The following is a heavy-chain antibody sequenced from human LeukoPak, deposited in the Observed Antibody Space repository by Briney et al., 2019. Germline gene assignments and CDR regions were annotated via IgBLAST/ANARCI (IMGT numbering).Heavy chain of an antibody. CDR3: ARVYYDSSGYYPNYYYYYMDV. CDR2: IYYSGST. J-gene: IGHJ6*03. CDR1: GGSISSGGYS. V-gene: IGHV4-30-4*07. D-gene: IGHD3-22*01. Sequence: SETLSLTCTVSGGSISSGGYSWSWIRQPPGTGLEWIGYIYYSGSTYYNPSLKSRVTISVDTSKNQFSLKLSSVTAADTAVYYCARVYYDSSGYYPNYYYYYMDVWGKGTAVTVSS.